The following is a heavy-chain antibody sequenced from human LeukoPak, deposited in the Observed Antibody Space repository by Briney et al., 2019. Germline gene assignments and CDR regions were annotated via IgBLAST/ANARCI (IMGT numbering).Heavy chain of an antibody. CDR1: GFTFSGNC. J-gene: IGHJ4*02. CDR2: ISTSSSYI. Sequence: GGSLRLSCAASGFTFSGNCMNWVRQAPGKGLEWVSSISTSSSYIYYADSVKGRFTISRNNGKNSLYLQMNSLRAEDTAVYYCARGAEGIAATDSNFDYWGRGTLVTVSS. V-gene: IGHV3-21*01. D-gene: IGHD6-13*01. CDR3: ARGAEGIAATDSNFDY.